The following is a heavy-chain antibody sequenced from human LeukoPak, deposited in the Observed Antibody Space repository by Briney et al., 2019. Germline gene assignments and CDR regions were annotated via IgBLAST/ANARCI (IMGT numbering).Heavy chain of an antibody. J-gene: IGHJ1*01. CDR3: ARGGADGDGVGRLTAN. Sequence: PSETLSLTCTVSGDSFSPYYWNWIRQPPGKGLEWIGYVNSRGTTIYNPSFKSRVTMSLDTSKDQFSLKLSSATAADTAVYYCARGGADGDGVGRLTANWGQGTLVTVSS. V-gene: IGHV4-59*01. CDR1: GDSFSPYY. D-gene: IGHD4-17*01. CDR2: VNSRGTT.